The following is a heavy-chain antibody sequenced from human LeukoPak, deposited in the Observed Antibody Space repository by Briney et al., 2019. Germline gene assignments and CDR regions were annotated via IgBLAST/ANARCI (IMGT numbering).Heavy chain of an antibody. V-gene: IGHV1-18*01. CDR2: IGSYEGDT. Sequence: GASVKVSCKATSHISWVRQAPGQGLEWMGWIGSYEGDTYYAQKFQGRVTVTTDTPTNTAYMELRSLRADDTAVYYCARDFWNFYDSSGYYRDFDSWGQGTLVTVSS. D-gene: IGHD3-22*01. CDR3: ARDFWNFYDSSGYYRDFDS. CDR1: TSH. J-gene: IGHJ5*01.